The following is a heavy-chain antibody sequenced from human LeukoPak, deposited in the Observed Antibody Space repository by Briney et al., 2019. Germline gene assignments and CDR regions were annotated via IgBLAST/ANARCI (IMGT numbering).Heavy chain of an antibody. CDR3: ARVAYCGGDCYPFDQ. Sequence: SETLSLTCTVSGGSISGYHWSWIRQPPRKGLEWIGYIYYSGSTNTNPSLKSRVTISVDTSKNHFSLKLSSVTAADTAVYYCARVAYCGGDCYPFDQWGPGTLVTASS. D-gene: IGHD2-21*02. CDR1: GGSISGYH. J-gene: IGHJ4*02. V-gene: IGHV4-59*01. CDR2: IYYSGST.